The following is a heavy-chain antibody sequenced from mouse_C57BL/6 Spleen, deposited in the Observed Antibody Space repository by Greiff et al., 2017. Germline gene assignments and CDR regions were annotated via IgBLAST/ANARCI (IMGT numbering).Heavy chain of an antibody. J-gene: IGHJ2*01. V-gene: IGHV1-15*01. D-gene: IGHD1-1*01. CDR1: GYTFTDYE. CDR2: IDPETGGT. Sequence: VQLKESGAELVRPGASVTLSCKASGYTFTDYEMHWVKQTPVHGLEWIGAIDPETGGTAYNQKFKGKAILTADKSSSTAYMELRSLTSEDSAVXYCTRRCPHYYGGSAYYFDYWGQGTTLTVSS. CDR3: TRRCPHYYGGSAYYFDY.